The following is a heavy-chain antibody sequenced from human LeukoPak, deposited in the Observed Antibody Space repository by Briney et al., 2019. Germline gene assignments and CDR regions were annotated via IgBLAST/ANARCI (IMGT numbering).Heavy chain of an antibody. CDR1: GFTFSSYW. Sequence: GGSLRLSCAASGFTFSSYWMSWVRQAPGKGLEWVANIKKDGSEKYYVDSVKGRFTISRDNAKNSLYLQMNSLRAEDTAVYYCARDLLVGGSGYHYWGQGTLVTVSS. CDR2: IKKDGSEK. J-gene: IGHJ4*02. D-gene: IGHD3-22*01. CDR3: ARDLLVGGSGYHY. V-gene: IGHV3-7*01.